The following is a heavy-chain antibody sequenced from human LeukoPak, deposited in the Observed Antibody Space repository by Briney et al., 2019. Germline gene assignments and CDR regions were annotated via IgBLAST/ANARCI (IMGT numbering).Heavy chain of an antibody. CDR3: AREEKLTGYFGGLGFNY. J-gene: IGHJ4*02. D-gene: IGHD3-22*01. V-gene: IGHV4-31*03. CDR1: GGSISSGGYY. Sequence: SETLSLTCTVSGGSISSGGYYWSWIRQHPGKGLEWIGYIYYSGSTYYNPSLKSRVTISVDTSKNQFSLNLTSVTAADTAVYYCAREEKLTGYFGGLGFNYWGQGTLVTVSS. CDR2: IYYSGST.